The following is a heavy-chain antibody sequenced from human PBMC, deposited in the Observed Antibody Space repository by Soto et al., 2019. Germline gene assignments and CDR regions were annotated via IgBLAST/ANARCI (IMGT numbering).Heavy chain of an antibody. CDR3: ARDVGVVAATWRYYYMDV. CDR1: GFSVSSNY. Sequence: PGGSLRLSCAASGFSVSSNYMSWVRQAPGKGLEWVSVIFSGGNTYYADSVKGRFTISRDNSKNTLYLQMNSLRAEDTAVYYCARDVGVVAATWRYYYMDVWGKGTTVTVSS. CDR2: IFSGGNT. J-gene: IGHJ6*03. D-gene: IGHD2-15*01. V-gene: IGHV3-66*01.